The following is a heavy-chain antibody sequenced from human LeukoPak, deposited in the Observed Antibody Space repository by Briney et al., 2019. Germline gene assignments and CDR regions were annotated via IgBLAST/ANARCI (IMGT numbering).Heavy chain of an antibody. D-gene: IGHD5-24*01. J-gene: IGHJ4*02. CDR2: ITPSGGT. V-gene: IGHV1-2*02. CDR3: ARDRYGDGFAHLDY. CDR1: GDTFTSYA. Sequence: ASVKVSCKASGDTFTSYAIHWGRQAPGRGLEWMGWITPSGGTNYPQKFQGRVAITWDTSITTAYMDLSRRTSDDTAVYYCARDRYGDGFAHLDYWGQGALVTVSS.